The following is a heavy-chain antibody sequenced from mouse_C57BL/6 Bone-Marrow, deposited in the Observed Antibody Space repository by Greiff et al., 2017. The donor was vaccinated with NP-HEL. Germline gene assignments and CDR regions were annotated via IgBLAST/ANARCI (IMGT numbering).Heavy chain of an antibody. J-gene: IGHJ4*01. D-gene: IGHD5-2*01. CDR3: VREGNTMDY. CDR2: IRSKSSNYAT. CDR1: GFTFNTYA. Sequence: EVQWVESGGGLVQPKGSLKLSCAASGFTFNTYAMHWVRQAPGKGLEWVARIRSKSSNYATYYADSVKDRFTISRDDSHNILYLQMNNLKTEDTAMYYCVREGNTMDYWGQGTSDTVSS. V-gene: IGHV10-3*01.